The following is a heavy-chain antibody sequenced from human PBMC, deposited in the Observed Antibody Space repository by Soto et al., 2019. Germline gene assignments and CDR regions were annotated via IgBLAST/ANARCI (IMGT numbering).Heavy chain of an antibody. Sequence: ASVKVSCMASGYTFSSHGVSWVRRAPGQGLEWMGWISGYNGNTNYPQNLQGRVTMSTDTSTNTAYMELRSLRSDDTAVYYCASWAGQVRDFGGPYGYWGQGTLVTVSS. CDR3: ASWAGQVRDFGGPYGY. D-gene: IGHD4-17*01. CDR1: GYTFSSHG. V-gene: IGHV1-18*04. CDR2: ISGYNGNT. J-gene: IGHJ4*02.